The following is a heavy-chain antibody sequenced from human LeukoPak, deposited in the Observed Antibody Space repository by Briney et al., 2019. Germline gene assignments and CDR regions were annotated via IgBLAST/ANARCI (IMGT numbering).Heavy chain of an antibody. D-gene: IGHD4-17*01. J-gene: IGHJ6*03. CDR1: GYTSTNYW. CDR2: IYPTDSDT. CDR3: ASLDSGDYEYYMGV. V-gene: IGHV5-51*01. Sequence: GESLKISCKGSGYTSTNYWIGWVRQMPGKGLEGMGIIYPTDSDTRYSPSFQGRVTISADKSVTTAYLQWSSLKASDTAMYYCASLDSGDYEYYMGVWGKGTTVIVSS.